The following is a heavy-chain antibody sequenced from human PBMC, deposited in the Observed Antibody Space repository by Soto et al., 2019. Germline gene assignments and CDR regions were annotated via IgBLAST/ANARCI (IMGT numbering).Heavy chain of an antibody. Sequence: QITLKESGPTLVKPTQPLTLTCTFSGFSLSTSGVGVGWIRQPPGKALEWLALIYWDDDKRYSPSLKSRLTITKDTSKNQVVLTMTNMDPVDTATYYCAHSRYDGDYALLDYWGQGTLVTVSS. D-gene: IGHD4-17*01. CDR3: AHSRYDGDYALLDY. CDR2: IYWDDDK. CDR1: GFSLSTSGVG. V-gene: IGHV2-5*02. J-gene: IGHJ4*02.